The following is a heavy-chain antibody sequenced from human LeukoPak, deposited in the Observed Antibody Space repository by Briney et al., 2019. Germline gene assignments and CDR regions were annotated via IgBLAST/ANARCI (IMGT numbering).Heavy chain of an antibody. CDR1: GGSISSYY. CDR2: IYYSGST. V-gene: IGHV4-59*05. J-gene: IGHJ3*02. CDR3: ARHPRNPYDSSGYRYGGGAFDI. Sequence: SEILSLTCTVSGGSISSYYWSWIRQPPGKGLEWIGSIYYSGSTYYNPSLRSRVTISVDTSKNQFSLKLSSVTAADTAVYYCARHPRNPYDSSGYRYGGGAFDIWGQGTMVTVSS. D-gene: IGHD3-22*01.